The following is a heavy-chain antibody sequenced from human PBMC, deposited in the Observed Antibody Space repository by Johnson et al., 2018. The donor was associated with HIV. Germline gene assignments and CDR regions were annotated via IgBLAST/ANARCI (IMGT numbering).Heavy chain of an antibody. D-gene: IGHD1-1*01. V-gene: IGHV3-74*02. J-gene: IGHJ3*01. CDR1: GFTFSRYW. Sequence: VQLVEYGGGLVQPGGSLILSCAASGFTFSRYWMHWVRQAPGKGLVWVSRISSDGTDTYYADSVKGRFTISRDNARNTMFVQMKGLRAEDTAVYYCARSGPNWAFDFWGQGTMVTVSS. CDR3: ARSGPNWAFDF. CDR2: ISSDGTDT.